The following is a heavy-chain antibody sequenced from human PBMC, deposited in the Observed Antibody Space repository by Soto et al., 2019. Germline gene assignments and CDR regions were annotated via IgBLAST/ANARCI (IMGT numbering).Heavy chain of an antibody. CDR3: ERTPVLGVVSDAFDI. V-gene: IGHV3-48*01. D-gene: IGHD3-3*01. CDR1: GFTFSSYS. CDR2: ISSGSSTI. J-gene: IGHJ3*02. Sequence: PGGSLRLSCAASGFTFSSYSMNWVRQAPGKGLEWVSYISSGSSTIYYADSVKGRFTISRDNAKNSLYLQMNSLRAEDTAVYYCERTPVLGVVSDAFDIWGQGTMVTVSS.